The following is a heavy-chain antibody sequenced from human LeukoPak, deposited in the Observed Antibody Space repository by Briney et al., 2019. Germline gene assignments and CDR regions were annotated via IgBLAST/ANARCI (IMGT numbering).Heavy chain of an antibody. D-gene: IGHD1-26*01. CDR3: ARTPGYSGSYYVDY. J-gene: IGHJ4*02. CDR1: GSSISSYY. CDR2: IYYSGST. V-gene: IGHV4-59*01. Sequence: SETLSLTCTVSGSSISSYYWSWIRQPPGKGLEWIGYIYYSGSTNYNPSLKSRVTISVDTSKNQFSLKLSSVTAADTAVYYCARTPGYSGSYYVDYWGQGTLVTVSS.